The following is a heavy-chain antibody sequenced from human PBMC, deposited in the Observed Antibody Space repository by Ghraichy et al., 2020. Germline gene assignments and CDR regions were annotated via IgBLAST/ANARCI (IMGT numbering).Heavy chain of an antibody. CDR3: ARRGSSGWYWKAALDY. CDR1: GGSFSGYY. D-gene: IGHD6-19*01. J-gene: IGHJ4*02. Sequence: SETLSLTCAVYGGSFSGYYWSWIRQPPGKGLEWIGEINHSGSTNYNPSLKSRVTISVDTSKNQFSLKLSSVTAADTAVYYCARRGSSGWYWKAALDYWGQGTLVTVSS. V-gene: IGHV4-34*01. CDR2: INHSGST.